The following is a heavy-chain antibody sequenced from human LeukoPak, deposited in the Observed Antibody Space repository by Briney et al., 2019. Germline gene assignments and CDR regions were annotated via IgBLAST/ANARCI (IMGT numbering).Heavy chain of an antibody. J-gene: IGHJ4*02. CDR2: TRNKANSYTT. CDR3: ARVGDYGDYF. D-gene: IGHD4-17*01. CDR1: GFTFSDHY. V-gene: IGHV3-72*01. Sequence: GGSLRLSCAASGFTFSDHYMDWVRQAPGKGLEWVGRTRNKANSYTTEYAASVKGRFTISRDDSKNSLYLQMNSLKTEDTAVYYCARVGDYGDYFWGQGTRVTVSS.